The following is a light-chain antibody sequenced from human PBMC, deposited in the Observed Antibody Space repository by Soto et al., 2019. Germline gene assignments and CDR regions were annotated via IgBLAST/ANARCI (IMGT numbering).Light chain of an antibody. J-gene: IGKJ1*01. V-gene: IGKV3-15*01. Sequence: EVVMTQSPATLSASPGERATLSCWASETVATNLAWYQQKPGQAPRLLISGASTRAAGISDRFRGSGSGTEFTLTISSLQSEDFAVYYCQHYNNWPPAWTFGQGTKVEVK. CDR3: QHYNNWPPAWT. CDR2: GAS. CDR1: ETVATN.